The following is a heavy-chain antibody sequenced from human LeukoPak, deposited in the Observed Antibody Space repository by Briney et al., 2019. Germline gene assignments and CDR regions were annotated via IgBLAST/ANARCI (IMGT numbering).Heavy chain of an antibody. CDR2: ISTSGST. CDR3: ARGAALAIDY. CDR1: AGSVTSGSYY. Sequence: PSETLSLTCSVSAGSVTSGSYYWSWIRQPAGKGLEWIGRISTSGSTNYNPSLKSRVTMSLDTSKNQFSLKLNSVTAADTAVYYCARGAALAIDYWGQGALVTVSS. J-gene: IGHJ4*02. D-gene: IGHD2-15*01. V-gene: IGHV4-61*02.